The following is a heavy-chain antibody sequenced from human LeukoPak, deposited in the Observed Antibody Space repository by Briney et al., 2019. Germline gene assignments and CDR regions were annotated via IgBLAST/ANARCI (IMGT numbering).Heavy chain of an antibody. D-gene: IGHD1/OR15-1a*01. V-gene: IGHV3-30*04. CDR3: ARDNFPGNSDY. Sequence: PGGSLRLSCAASGFTFSSYAIHWVRQAPAKGLEWVAVISYDGFNKYYADSVKGRFTISRDNSKNTLSLQMNSLRAEDTAVYYCARDNFPGNSDYWGQGTLVTVSS. CDR1: GFTFSSYA. J-gene: IGHJ4*02. CDR2: ISYDGFNK.